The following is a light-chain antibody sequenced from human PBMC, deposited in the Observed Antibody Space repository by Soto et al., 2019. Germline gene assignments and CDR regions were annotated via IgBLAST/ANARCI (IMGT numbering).Light chain of an antibody. CDR2: GAS. CDR3: QQRSNWPIT. CDR1: QSLSSNY. V-gene: IGKV3D-20*02. J-gene: IGKJ5*01. Sequence: EIVLTQSPGTLSLSPGERATLSCRASQSLSSNYLAWYQQKPGQAPRLLIYGASTRATGIPARFSGSGSGTEFTLTISSLQSEDFAVYYCQQRSNWPITFGQGTRLEIK.